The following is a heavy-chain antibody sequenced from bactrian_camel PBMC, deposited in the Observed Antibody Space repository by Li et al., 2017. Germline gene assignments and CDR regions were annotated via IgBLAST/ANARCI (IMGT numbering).Heavy chain of an antibody. J-gene: IGHJ4*01. D-gene: IGHD2*01. CDR2: FDSLDFR. V-gene: IGHV3S53*01. CDR1: RPLSTLTV. Sequence: LVESGGGSVEAGGSLTLSCSASRPLSTLTVLAWFRQAPGKEREGVAAFDSLDFRTYADSVKGRFTISRDNAKNILYLKMTNLKPDDTAMYYCAADFGPYCSGPYLARRANFEGQGTQVTVS.